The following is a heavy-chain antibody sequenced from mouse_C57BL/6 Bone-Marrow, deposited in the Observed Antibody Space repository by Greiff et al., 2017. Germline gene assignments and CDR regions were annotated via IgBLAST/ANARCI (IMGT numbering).Heavy chain of an antibody. CDR1: GYTFTDYY. CDR2: INPNNGGT. J-gene: IGHJ1*03. V-gene: IGHV1-26*01. Sequence: EVQLQQSGPELVKPGASVKISCKASGYTFTDYYMNWVKQSHGKSLEWIGDINPNNGGTSYNQKFKGKATLTVDKSSSTAYMELRSLTSEDSAVYYCARWGYGYFDVWGTGTTVTVSS. CDR3: ARWGYGYFDV.